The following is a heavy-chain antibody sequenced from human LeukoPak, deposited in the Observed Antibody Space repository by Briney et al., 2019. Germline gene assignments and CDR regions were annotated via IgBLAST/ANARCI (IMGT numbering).Heavy chain of an antibody. J-gene: IGHJ4*02. V-gene: IGHV1-2*02. CDR3: ARAVTSATTDFDY. CDR1: GYTFTGYY. D-gene: IGHD5-12*01. CDR2: INPNSGGT. Sequence: ASVKVSCKASGYTFTGYYMHWVRQAPGRGLEWMGWINPNSGGTNYAQKFQGRVTMTRDTSISTAYMELSRLRSDDTAVYYCARAVTSATTDFDYWGQGTLVTVSS.